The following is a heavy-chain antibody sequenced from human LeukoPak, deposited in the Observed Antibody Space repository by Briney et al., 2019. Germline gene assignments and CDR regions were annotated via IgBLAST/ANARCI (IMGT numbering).Heavy chain of an antibody. CDR3: AKDGYCSGGSCYSVDAFDI. CDR2: ISGSGGST. J-gene: IGHJ3*02. D-gene: IGHD2-15*01. Sequence: HAGGSLRLSCAASGFTFSSYAMSWVRQAPGKGLEWVSAISGSGGSTYYADSVKGRFTISRDNSKNTLYLQMNSLRAEDMAVYYCAKDGYCSGGSCYSVDAFDIWGQGTMVTVSS. V-gene: IGHV3-23*01. CDR1: GFTFSSYA.